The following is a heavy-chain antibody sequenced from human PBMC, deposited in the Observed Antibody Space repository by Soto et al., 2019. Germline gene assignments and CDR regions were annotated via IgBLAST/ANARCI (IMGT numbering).Heavy chain of an antibody. CDR2: IYSGGST. V-gene: IGHV3-53*01. D-gene: IGHD5-18*01. CDR3: AIDFFGTAMVGYYYYGMDV. Sequence: PGGSPRLSCAASGFTVSSNYMSWVRQAPGKGLEWVSVIYSGGSTYYADSVKGRFTISRDNSKNTLYLQMNSLRAEDTAVYYCAIDFFGTAMVGYYYYGMDVWGQGTTVTVSS. CDR1: GFTVSSNY. J-gene: IGHJ6*02.